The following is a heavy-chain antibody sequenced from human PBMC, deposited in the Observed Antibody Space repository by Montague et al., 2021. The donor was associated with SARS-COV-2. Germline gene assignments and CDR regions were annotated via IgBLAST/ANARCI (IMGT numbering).Heavy chain of an antibody. CDR2: INHSGST. CDR1: GGSFSGYY. D-gene: IGHD3-10*01. V-gene: IGHV4-34*01. J-gene: IGHJ6*02. Sequence: SETLSLTCAVYGGSFSGYYWSWIRQPPGKELEWIGEINHSGSTNYNPSLKSRVTISVDTSKNQFSLKLSSGTAADTAVYYCARVRYYGSGTSLGMDVWGQGTTVTVSS. CDR3: ARVRYYGSGTSLGMDV.